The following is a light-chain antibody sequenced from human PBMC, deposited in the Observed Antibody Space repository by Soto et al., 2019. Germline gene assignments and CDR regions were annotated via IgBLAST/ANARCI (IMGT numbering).Light chain of an antibody. Sequence: QSALAQPPSVSGAPGQRVTISCTGSSSNIGAGYEVHWFQQLPGTAPKLLIYGNTNRPSGVPDRFSGSKSDTSASLAITGLQAEDEADYYCSSYTSSSTRVFGTGTKVTVL. CDR3: SSYTSSSTRV. V-gene: IGLV1-40*01. CDR2: GNT. CDR1: SSNIGAGYE. J-gene: IGLJ1*01.